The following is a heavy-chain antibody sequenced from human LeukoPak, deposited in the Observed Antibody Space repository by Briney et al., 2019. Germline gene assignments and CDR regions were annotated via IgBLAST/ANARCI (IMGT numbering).Heavy chain of an antibody. V-gene: IGHV3-23*01. CDR3: AKDPNPLYGSSSEIGY. CDR2: ISDSGGTT. J-gene: IGHJ4*02. CDR1: GLTFSRCA. D-gene: IGHD6-6*01. Sequence: GGSLRLSCAASGLTFSRCAMSWVRQAPGKGLEWVSVISDSGGTTYFADSVKGRFTISRDNSKNTLYLQMNSLRAEDTAVYYCAKDPNPLYGSSSEIGYWGQGTLVTVSS.